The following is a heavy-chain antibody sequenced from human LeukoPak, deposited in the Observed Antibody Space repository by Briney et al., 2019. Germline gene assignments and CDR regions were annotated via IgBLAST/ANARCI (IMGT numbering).Heavy chain of an antibody. CDR1: GFTFSSYE. Sequence: HAGGSLRLSCAASGFTFSSYEMNWVRQPPGKGLEWVSYISSSGSTIYYADSVKGRFTISRDNAKNSLYLQMNSLRAEDTAVYYCARESSPEDAFDIWGQGTMVTVSS. CDR3: ARESSPEDAFDI. J-gene: IGHJ3*02. V-gene: IGHV3-48*03. CDR2: ISSSGSTI. D-gene: IGHD1-14*01.